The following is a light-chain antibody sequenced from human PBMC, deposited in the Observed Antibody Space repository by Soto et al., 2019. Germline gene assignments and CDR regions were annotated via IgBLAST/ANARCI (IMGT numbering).Light chain of an antibody. J-gene: IGLJ2*01. V-gene: IGLV2-14*01. Sequence: QSVLTQPASVSGSPGQSITISCTGTSSDVGGYNYVSWYQQHPGKAPKLMIYEVSNRPSGVSNRFSGSKSGNTASLTISGLQAEDEADYYCSSHTSSNTHVVFGGGTQLTVL. CDR2: EVS. CDR1: SSDVGGYNY. CDR3: SSHTSSNTHVV.